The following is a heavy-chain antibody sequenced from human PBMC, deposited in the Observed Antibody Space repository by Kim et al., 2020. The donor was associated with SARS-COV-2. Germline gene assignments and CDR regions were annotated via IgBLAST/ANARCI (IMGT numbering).Heavy chain of an antibody. CDR1: GFTVSSNY. CDR2: IYSGGST. D-gene: IGHD6-19*01. V-gene: IGHV3-66*01. CDR3: ARYRVRWGQGSGWYLLSDYYYYGMDV. J-gene: IGHJ6*02. Sequence: GGSLRLSCAASGFTVSSNYMSWVRQAPGKGLEWVSVIYSGGSTYYADSVKGRFTISRDNSKNTLYLQMNSLRAEDTAVYYCARYRVRWGQGSGWYLLSDYYYYGMDVWGQGTTVTVSS.